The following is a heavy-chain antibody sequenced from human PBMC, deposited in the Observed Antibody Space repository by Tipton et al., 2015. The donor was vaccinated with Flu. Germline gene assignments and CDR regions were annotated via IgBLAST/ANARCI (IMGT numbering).Heavy chain of an antibody. J-gene: IGHJ6*02. CDR3: ARGLRFLEWLYYYGMDV. Sequence: QLVQSGAEVKKPGASVKVSCKASGYTFTSYDINWVRQATGQGLEWMGWMNPNSGNTGYAQKFQGRVTMTRNTSISTAYMELSSLRSEDPAVYYCARGLRFLEWLYYYGMDVWGQGTTVTVSS. D-gene: IGHD3-3*01. V-gene: IGHV1-8*01. CDR2: MNPNSGNT. CDR1: GYTFTSYD.